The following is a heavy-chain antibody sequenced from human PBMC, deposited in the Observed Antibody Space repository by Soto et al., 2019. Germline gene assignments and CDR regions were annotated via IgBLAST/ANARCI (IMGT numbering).Heavy chain of an antibody. CDR2: IYYTGNT. J-gene: IGHJ4*02. Sequence: QVQLQESGPELVKPSQTLSLTCTVSGGSISSNGHYWTWIRQHPGKGLEWIAYIYYTGNTYYNPSLKSRLSISVDTSKNQFSLKLRSVTAADTAVYYCARELWGFDSWGQGTLVTVSS. CDR3: ARELWGFDS. V-gene: IGHV4-31*03. CDR1: GGSISSNGHY. D-gene: IGHD3-16*01.